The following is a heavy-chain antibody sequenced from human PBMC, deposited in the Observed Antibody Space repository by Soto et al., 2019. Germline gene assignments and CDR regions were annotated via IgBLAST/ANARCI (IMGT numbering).Heavy chain of an antibody. D-gene: IGHD3-3*01. CDR3: ASELTFGLATLS. J-gene: IGHJ5*02. Sequence: EVQLVESGGGLVKPGGSLRLSCAASGFTFSSYTLNWVRQAPGKRLEWVSSITSSSTYIYYADSVKGRFTISTDTAKNSLFSQMPSLTTGDTRGSYCASELTFGLATLSWCQGTVVTVPS. CDR2: ITSSSTYI. CDR1: GFTFSSYT. V-gene: IGHV3-21*01.